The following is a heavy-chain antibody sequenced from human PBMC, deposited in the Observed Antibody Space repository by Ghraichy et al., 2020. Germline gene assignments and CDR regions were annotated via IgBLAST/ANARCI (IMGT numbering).Heavy chain of an antibody. V-gene: IGHV1-2*02. CDR2: INPNSGGT. CDR3: ARGSVAESYNWFDP. J-gene: IGHJ5*02. D-gene: IGHD6-19*01. Sequence: ASVKVSCKASGYTFTGYYMHWVRQAPGQGLEWMGWINPNSGGTNYAQKFQGRVTMTRDTSISTAYMELSRLRSDDTAVYYCARGSVAESYNWFDPWGQGTLVTVSS. CDR1: GYTFTGYY.